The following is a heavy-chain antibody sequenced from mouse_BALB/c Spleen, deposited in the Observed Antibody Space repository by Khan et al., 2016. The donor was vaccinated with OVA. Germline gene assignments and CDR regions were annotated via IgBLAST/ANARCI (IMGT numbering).Heavy chain of an antibody. J-gene: IGHJ3*01. V-gene: IGHV1S137*01. CDR2: ISTFYGDA. D-gene: IGHD1-3*01. CDR1: GYTFTDFA. CDR3: ARGSGNSRFAY. Sequence: QVRLQQSGAELVRPGVSVKISCKGSGYTFTDFAMHWVKQSHAKSLEWIGVISTFYGDATYNQMFKDKATMTVDKSSSTAYMERVRLTSEDSAIYYCARGSGNSRFAYWGQGTLVTVSA.